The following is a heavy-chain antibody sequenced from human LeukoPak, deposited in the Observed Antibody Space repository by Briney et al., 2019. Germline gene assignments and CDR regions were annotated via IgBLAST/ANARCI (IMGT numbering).Heavy chain of an antibody. CDR1: GFTVSSNY. V-gene: IGHV3-53*01. CDR3: ARETAIAARPYYYMDV. D-gene: IGHD6-6*01. Sequence: GGSLRLSCAASGFTVSSNYLSWVRQAPGKGLEWVSVIYSGGSTYYADSVKGRFTISRDNSKNTLYLQMNSLRAEDTAVYYCARETAIAARPYYYMDVWGKGTTVTVSS. J-gene: IGHJ6*03. CDR2: IYSGGST.